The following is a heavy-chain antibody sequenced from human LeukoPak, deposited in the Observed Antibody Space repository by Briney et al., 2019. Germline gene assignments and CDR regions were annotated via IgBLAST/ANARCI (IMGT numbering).Heavy chain of an antibody. CDR1: GFTFISYW. CDR2: INSDGSSI. Sequence: GGAPRLSCAASGFTFISYWVHWVRQAPGEGLVGVSRINSDGSSITYADSVKGRFTISRDNAKNTLYLQMNSLRVEDTAVYYCAREGRVSGYDFDCWGQGILVTVSS. V-gene: IGHV3-74*03. CDR3: AREGRVSGYDFDC. D-gene: IGHD5-12*01. J-gene: IGHJ4*02.